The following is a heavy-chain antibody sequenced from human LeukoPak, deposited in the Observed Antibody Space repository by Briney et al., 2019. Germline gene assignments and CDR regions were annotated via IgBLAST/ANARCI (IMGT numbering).Heavy chain of an antibody. Sequence: GGSLRLSCAASGFTFSSYSMNWVRQAPGKGLEWVSSISSSSSYIYYADSVKGRFTISRDNAKNSLYLQMNSLRAEDTAVYYCARVWWGIVGAPDYWGQGTLVTVSS. CDR2: ISSSSSYI. V-gene: IGHV3-21*01. CDR3: ARVWWGIVGAPDY. J-gene: IGHJ4*02. D-gene: IGHD1-26*01. CDR1: GFTFSSYS.